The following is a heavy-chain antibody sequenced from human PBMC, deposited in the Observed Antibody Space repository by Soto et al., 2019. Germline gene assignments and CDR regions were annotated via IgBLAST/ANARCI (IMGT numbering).Heavy chain of an antibody. CDR3: ARGEQYSGRIFDY. CDR2: TYYRSKWDY. Sequence: QVQLQQSGPGLVKPSQTLSLTCAITGDSVSSNSAGWSWVRQSPSRGLEWLGRTYYRSKWDYEYAVSVRGRITINPDTSKNQYSLQLKSVTPEDTAVYFCARGEQYSGRIFDYWGQGTLVTVSS. J-gene: IGHJ4*01. V-gene: IGHV6-1*01. D-gene: IGHD1-26*01. CDR1: GDSVSSNSAG.